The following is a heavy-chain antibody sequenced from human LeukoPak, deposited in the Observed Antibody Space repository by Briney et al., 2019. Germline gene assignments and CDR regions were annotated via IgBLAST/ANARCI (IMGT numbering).Heavy chain of an antibody. D-gene: IGHD3-16*01. CDR1: GGSISSSGYY. CDR2: IYYSGST. Sequence: KPSETLSLTCTVSGGSISSSGYYWGWIRQPPGKGLEWIGYIYYSGSTNYNPSLKSRVTISVDTSKNQFSLKLSSVTAADTAVYYCARGLGPGGYASDYWGQGTLVTVSS. V-gene: IGHV4-61*08. CDR3: ARGLGPGGYASDY. J-gene: IGHJ4*02.